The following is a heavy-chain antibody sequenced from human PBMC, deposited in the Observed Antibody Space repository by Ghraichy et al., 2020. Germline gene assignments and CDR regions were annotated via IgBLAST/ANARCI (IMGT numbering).Heavy chain of an antibody. CDR2: IRSKANSYAT. V-gene: IGHV3-73*01. D-gene: IGHD3-22*01. CDR1: GFTFSGSV. CDR3: TRLQGELGLLPDYYYGMDV. J-gene: IGHJ6*02. Sequence: GGSLRLSCAASGFTFSGSVMHWVRQASGKGLEWVGRIRSKANSYATAYAASVKGRFTISRDDSKNTAYLQMNSLKTEDTAVYYCTRLQGELGLLPDYYYGMDVWGQGTTVTVSS.